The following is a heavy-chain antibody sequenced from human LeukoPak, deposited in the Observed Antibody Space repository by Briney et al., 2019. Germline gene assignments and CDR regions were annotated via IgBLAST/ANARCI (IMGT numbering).Heavy chain of an antibody. Sequence: GGSLRLSCAASGFTFSSYSMNWVRQAPGKGLEWVSSISSSSSYIYYADSVKGRFTISRDNSKNTLYLQMNSLRAEDTAVYYCAKISIHGSSPYIDSWGQGTLVTVSS. CDR1: GFTFSSYS. V-gene: IGHV3-21*01. D-gene: IGHD2-2*01. CDR2: ISSSSSYI. CDR3: AKISIHGSSPYIDS. J-gene: IGHJ4*02.